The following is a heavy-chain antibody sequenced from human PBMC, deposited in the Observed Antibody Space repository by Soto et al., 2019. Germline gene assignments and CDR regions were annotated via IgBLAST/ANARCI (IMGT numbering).Heavy chain of an antibody. CDR2: ISSSSSYI. J-gene: IGHJ6*02. CDR1: GFTFSSYS. Sequence: EVQLVESGGGLVKPGGSLRLSCAASGFTFSSYSMNWVRQAPGKGLEWVSSISSSSSYIYYADSVKGRCTISRDNAKNSLYLQMNSVRAEDTAVYYCARDLTRGMDVWGQGTTVTVSS. CDR3: ARDLTRGMDV. V-gene: IGHV3-21*01.